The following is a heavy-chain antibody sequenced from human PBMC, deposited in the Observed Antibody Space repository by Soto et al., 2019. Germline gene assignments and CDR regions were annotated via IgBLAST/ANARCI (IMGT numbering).Heavy chain of an antibody. J-gene: IGHJ4*02. CDR3: AVYGYGVSAAAY. V-gene: IGHV3-7*03. D-gene: IGHD4-17*01. CDR1: GLTFRNDW. Sequence: LRLSCAGSGLTFRNDWLSWVRQAPGKGLEWVANINQDGSERYYVDSVRGRFTISRDNVENSLYLQLNSLRPEDTAVYYCAVYGYGVSAAAYWGQGTLVTVSS. CDR2: INQDGSER.